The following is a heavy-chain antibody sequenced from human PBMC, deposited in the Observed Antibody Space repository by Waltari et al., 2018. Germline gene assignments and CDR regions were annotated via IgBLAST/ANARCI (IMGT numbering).Heavy chain of an antibody. CDR2: ISYDGSNK. D-gene: IGHD4-17*01. V-gene: IGHV3-30-3*01. Sequence: QVQLVESGGGVVQPGRSLRLSCAASGFTFSSYAMHWVRQAPGTGLEWVAVISYDGSNKYYADSVKGRFTISRDNSKNTLYLQMNSLRAEDTAVYYCARDGYGDYVEYYYGMDVWGQGTTVTVSS. J-gene: IGHJ6*02. CDR1: GFTFSSYA. CDR3: ARDGYGDYVEYYYGMDV.